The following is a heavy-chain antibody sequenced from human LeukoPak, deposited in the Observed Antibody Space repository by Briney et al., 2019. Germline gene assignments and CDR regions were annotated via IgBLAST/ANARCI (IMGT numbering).Heavy chain of an antibody. Sequence: GGSLRLSCAASGFTFSDYYMSWIRQASGKGLEWVSYISSSGSTIYYADSVKGRFTISRDNAKNSLYLQMNSLRAEDTAVYYCARDGYSYVYYYYYGMDVWGQGTTVTVSS. J-gene: IGHJ6*02. V-gene: IGHV3-11*01. CDR2: ISSSGSTI. CDR1: GFTFSDYY. CDR3: ARDGYSYVYYYYYGMDV. D-gene: IGHD5-18*01.